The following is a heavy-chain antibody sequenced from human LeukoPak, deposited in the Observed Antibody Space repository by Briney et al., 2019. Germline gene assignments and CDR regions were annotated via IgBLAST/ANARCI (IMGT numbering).Heavy chain of an antibody. CDR1: GYTFTSYG. V-gene: IGHV1-18*01. J-gene: IGHJ3*02. CDR3: ARDLPSYYDILTGYYRDYAFDI. CDR2: ISAYNGNT. D-gene: IGHD3-9*01. Sequence: ASVKVSCKASGYTFTSYGISWVRQAPGQGLEWMGWISAYNGNTNYAQKLQGRVTMTTDTSTSTAYMELRSLRSDDTAVYYCARDLPSYYDILTGYYRDYAFDIWGQGTMVTVSS.